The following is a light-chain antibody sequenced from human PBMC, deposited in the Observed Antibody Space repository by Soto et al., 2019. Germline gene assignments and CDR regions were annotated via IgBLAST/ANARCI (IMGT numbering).Light chain of an antibody. CDR1: RSVSSN. J-gene: IGKJ2*01. Sequence: EIVMTQSPATLSVSPGERATLSCRASRSVSSNLAWYQQKPGQAPRLLIYAASTRATGIPARFSGSGSGTEFTLTISSLQSEDFAVYYCQQYNSWTPYTFGQGTMLEIK. V-gene: IGKV3-15*01. CDR2: AAS. CDR3: QQYNSWTPYT.